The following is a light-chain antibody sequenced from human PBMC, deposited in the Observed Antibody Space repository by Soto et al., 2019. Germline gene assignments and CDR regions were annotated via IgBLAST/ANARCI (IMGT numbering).Light chain of an antibody. CDR3: LRDYNYPLT. V-gene: IGKV1-6*01. CDR2: AAS. CDR1: QGIRND. Sequence: AIQMTQSPSSLSASVGDRVTITCRASQGIRNDLGWYQQKPGKAPKLPIYAASSLQSGVPSRFSGRGSGTDFTLTISSLQPGDFATYYCLRDYNYPLTFGGGTKVEIK. J-gene: IGKJ4*01.